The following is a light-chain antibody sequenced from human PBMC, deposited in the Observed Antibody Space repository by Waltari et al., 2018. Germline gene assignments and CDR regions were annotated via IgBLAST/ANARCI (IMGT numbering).Light chain of an antibody. Sequence: QSALTQPASVSGSPGQSITIPCTGTSSNVGGYNYVSWYQQHPGKAPKLMIYAVTNRPSGVSNRFSGSKSGNTASLTISGLQAEDEADYYCSSYTSSNTLGFGTGTKVTVL. CDR1: SSNVGGYNY. V-gene: IGLV2-14*03. J-gene: IGLJ1*01. CDR2: AVT. CDR3: SSYTSSNTLG.